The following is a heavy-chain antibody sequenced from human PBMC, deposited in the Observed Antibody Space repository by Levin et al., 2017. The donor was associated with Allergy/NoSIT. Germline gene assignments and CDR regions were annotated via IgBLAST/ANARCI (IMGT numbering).Heavy chain of an antibody. CDR2: IYHTGAT. V-gene: IGHV4-30-4*01. Sequence: PSETLSLTCTVSGVSLSSGDYYWSWIRQPPGTGLEWIGYIYHTGATYYNPSLKTRLFMSVDTSKNQFSLNLNSVTVADTAVYYCGRGNRGIDYWGQGTLVTVSS. CDR1: GVSLSSGDYY. CDR3: GRGNRGIDY. J-gene: IGHJ4*02.